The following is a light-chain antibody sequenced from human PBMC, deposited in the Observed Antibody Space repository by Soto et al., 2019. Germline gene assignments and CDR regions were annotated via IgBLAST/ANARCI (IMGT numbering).Light chain of an antibody. CDR1: SSDVGGYNY. CDR2: EVT. J-gene: IGLJ1*01. CDR3: SSYTSSSTLYV. Sequence: QSVLTQPASVSGSSGQSITISCSGTSSDVGGYNYVSWYQQYPGKAPKLIIYEVTNRPSGVSNRFSGSKSGNTASLTISGLQAEDEADYYCSSYTSSSTLYVFAAGTKSPS. V-gene: IGLV2-14*01.